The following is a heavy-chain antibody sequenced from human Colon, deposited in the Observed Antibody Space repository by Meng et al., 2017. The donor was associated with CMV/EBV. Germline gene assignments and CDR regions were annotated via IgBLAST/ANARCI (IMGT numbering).Heavy chain of an antibody. Sequence: GESLKISCAASRFTFSSCGMNWVRQAPGKGLDWVSYISSSGTIYYADSVKGRFTISRDNAKNSLYLQMNSLRAEDTAVYFCARDYYDTSGSIWGQGTLVTVSS. V-gene: IGHV3-48*03. J-gene: IGHJ4*02. D-gene: IGHD3-22*01. CDR3: ARDYYDTSGSI. CDR2: ISSSGTI. CDR1: RFTFSSCG.